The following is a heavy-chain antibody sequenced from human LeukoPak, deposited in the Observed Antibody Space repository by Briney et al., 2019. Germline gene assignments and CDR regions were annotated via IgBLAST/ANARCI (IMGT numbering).Heavy chain of an antibody. J-gene: IGHJ4*02. V-gene: IGHV4-39*02. CDR2: IYYSGST. D-gene: IGHD6-19*01. CDR3: ARLGYSSGSVVDY. Sequence: SETLSLTCTVSGGSISSSSYYWGWIPQPPGKGLEWIGSIYYSGSTYYNPSLKSRVTMSVDTSKNHFSLKLSSVTAADTAVYYCARLGYSSGSVVDYWGQGTLVTVSS. CDR1: GGSISSSSYY.